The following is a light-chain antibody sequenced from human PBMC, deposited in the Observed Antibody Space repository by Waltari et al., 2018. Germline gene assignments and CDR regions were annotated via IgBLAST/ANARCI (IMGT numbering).Light chain of an antibody. CDR1: QSVSRW. V-gene: IGKV3-20*01. Sequence: EIVLTQSPGTLSLSPGERATLSCRASQSVSRWLAGYQQKPGQPPRLLIYGAASRATGIPDRFSGSGSGTDFSLTISRLEPEDFAVYYCQKYGTLPATFGQGTRVEVK. J-gene: IGKJ1*01. CDR2: GAA. CDR3: QKYGTLPAT.